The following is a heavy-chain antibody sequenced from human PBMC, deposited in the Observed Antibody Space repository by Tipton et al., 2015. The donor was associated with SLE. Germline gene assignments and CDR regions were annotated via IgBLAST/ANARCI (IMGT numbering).Heavy chain of an antibody. CDR2: IYDSEST. Sequence: TLSLTCTVSGDSMSEYYCSWIRQPPGKGLEWIGYIYDSESTNYNSSLESRVTISVDTSRSQFSLTLSSVTAADTAVYYCARDQGSGQPWGQGTLVTVSS. V-gene: IGHV4-59*12. CDR1: GDSMSEYY. CDR3: ARDQGSGQP. D-gene: IGHD6-19*01. J-gene: IGHJ5*02.